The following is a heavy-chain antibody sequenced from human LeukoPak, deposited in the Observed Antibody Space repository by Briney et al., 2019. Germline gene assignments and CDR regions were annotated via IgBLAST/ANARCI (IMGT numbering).Heavy chain of an antibody. V-gene: IGHV3-48*03. J-gene: IGHJ3*02. CDR3: ARLSSFGAFDI. Sequence: HPGGSLRLSCAASGFTFSSYEMNWVRQAPGKGLEWVSYISSSGSTIYYADSVKGRFTISRDNAKNSLYLQMNSLRADDTAVYYCARLSSFGAFDIWGQGTMVTVSS. CDR1: GFTFSSYE. CDR2: ISSSGSTI. D-gene: IGHD3-10*01.